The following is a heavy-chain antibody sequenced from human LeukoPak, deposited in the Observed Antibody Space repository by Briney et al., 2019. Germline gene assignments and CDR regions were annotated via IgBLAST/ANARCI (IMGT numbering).Heavy chain of an antibody. V-gene: IGHV4-34*01. CDR1: GSSISSDYY. CDR3: ATSPPAVQLWFSGAKYYYYMDV. J-gene: IGHJ6*03. Sequence: SETLSLTCAVSGSSISSDYYWSWIRQPPGKGLEWIGEINHSGSTNYNPSLKCRVTISVDTSKNQFSLKLSSVTAADTAVYYCATSPPAVQLWFSGAKYYYYMDVWGKGTTVTVSS. D-gene: IGHD5-18*01. CDR2: INHSGST.